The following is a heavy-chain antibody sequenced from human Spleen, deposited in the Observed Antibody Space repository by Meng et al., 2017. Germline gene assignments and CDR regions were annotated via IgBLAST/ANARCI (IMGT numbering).Heavy chain of an antibody. V-gene: IGHV4-34*01. CDR2: ITHSGST. CDR1: GGSFSGYY. D-gene: IGHD3-10*01. Sequence: QVQILRWGAGLLNPSATLSLPCAVYGGSFSGYYWSWIRQPPGKGLEWMGEITHSGSTNYNPSLKSRVTISVDTSKNQFSLKLSSVTAADTAVYYCAREVPRITMLNWFDPWGQGTLVTVSS. J-gene: IGHJ5*02. CDR3: AREVPRITMLNWFDP.